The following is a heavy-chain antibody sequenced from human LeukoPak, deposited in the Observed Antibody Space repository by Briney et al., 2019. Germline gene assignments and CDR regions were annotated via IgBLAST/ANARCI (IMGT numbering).Heavy chain of an antibody. V-gene: IGHV3-33*01. Sequence: GGSLRLSCAASGFTFSSYGMHWVRQAPGEGLEWVAVIWYDGSNKYYADSVKGRFTISRDNSKNTLYLQMNSLRAEDTAVYYCARDAVYSSSWQYYWGQGTLVTVSS. CDR2: IWYDGSNK. D-gene: IGHD6-13*01. CDR1: GFTFSSYG. CDR3: ARDAVYSSSWQYY. J-gene: IGHJ4*02.